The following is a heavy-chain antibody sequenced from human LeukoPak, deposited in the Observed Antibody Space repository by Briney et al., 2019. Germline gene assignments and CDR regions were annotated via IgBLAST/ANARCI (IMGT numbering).Heavy chain of an antibody. CDR1: GFTFSSYA. Sequence: GRSLRLSCAASGFTFSSYAMHWVRQAPGKGLEWVAVISYDGSNKYYADSVKGRFTISRDNSKNTLYLQMNSLRAEDTAVYYCARTVRGVSDYWGQGTLVTVSS. D-gene: IGHD3-10*01. J-gene: IGHJ4*02. CDR3: ARTVRGVSDY. V-gene: IGHV3-30-3*01. CDR2: ISYDGSNK.